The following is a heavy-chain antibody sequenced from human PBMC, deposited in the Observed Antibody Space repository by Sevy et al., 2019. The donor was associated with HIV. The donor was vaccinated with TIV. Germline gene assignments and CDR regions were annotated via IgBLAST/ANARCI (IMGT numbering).Heavy chain of an antibody. J-gene: IGHJ4*02. CDR3: ARARAVRGVIITPFDY. D-gene: IGHD3-10*01. CDR1: GFTFSSYS. Sequence: GGSLRLSCAASGFTFSSYSMNCVRQAPGKGLEWVSSISSSSSYIYYADSVKGRFTISRDNAKNSLYLQMNSLRAEDTAVYYCARARAVRGVIITPFDYWGQGTLVTVSS. V-gene: IGHV3-21*01. CDR2: ISSSSSYI.